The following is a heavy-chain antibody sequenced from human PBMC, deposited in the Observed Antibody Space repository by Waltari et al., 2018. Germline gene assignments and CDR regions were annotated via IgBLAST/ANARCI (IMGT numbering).Heavy chain of an antibody. CDR1: GFTFSSYE. V-gene: IGHV3-48*03. D-gene: IGHD1-26*01. CDR3: ATVVGATSNY. CDR2: IIRSGSTI. Sequence: EVQLVESGGGLVQPGGSLRLSCAASGFTFSSYEMNWVRQAPGKGLEWVSYIIRSGSTIYYADSGKGRFTISRDNAKNSLYLQMNSLRAEDTAVYYCATVVGATSNYWGQGTLVTVSS. J-gene: IGHJ4*02.